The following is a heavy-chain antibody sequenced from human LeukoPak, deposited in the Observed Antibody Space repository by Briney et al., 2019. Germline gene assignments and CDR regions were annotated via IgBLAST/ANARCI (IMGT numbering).Heavy chain of an antibody. J-gene: IGHJ6*02. CDR2: ITSSSDYI. V-gene: IGHV3-21*01. Sequence: GGSLRLSCAASGFTFSSHSMNWVRQAPGKGLEWVSVITSSSDYIYYADSLKGRFTISRDNAKNTLYLQMNSLRAEDTAVYYCARDLSGRCSGGSCLAYYYYGMDVWGQGTTVTVSS. CDR3: ARDLSGRCSGGSCLAYYYYGMDV. D-gene: IGHD2-15*01. CDR1: GFTFSSHS.